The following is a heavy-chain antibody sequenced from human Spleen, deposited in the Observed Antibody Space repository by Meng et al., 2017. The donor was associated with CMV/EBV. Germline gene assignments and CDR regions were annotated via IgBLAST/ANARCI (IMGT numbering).Heavy chain of an antibody. CDR2: IYHGGST. D-gene: IGHD1-1*01. CDR1: GGSFTGYS. Sequence: SETLSLTCAVYGGSFTGYSWNWIRQPPGKGLEWIGNIYHGGSTYSNPSLKSRVTISVGTSKNQFSLKLTSVTAADTAVYYCSRDTTYYGMDVWGQGTTVTVSS. CDR3: SRDTTYYGMDV. J-gene: IGHJ6*02. V-gene: IGHV4-34*01.